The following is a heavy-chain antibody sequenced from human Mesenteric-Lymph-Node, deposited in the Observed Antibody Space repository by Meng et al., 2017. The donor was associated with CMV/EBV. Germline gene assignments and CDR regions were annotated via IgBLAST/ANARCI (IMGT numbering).Heavy chain of an antibody. Sequence: ASVKVSCKASGYTFTGYYMHWVRQAPGQGLEWMGWINPNSGGTYYTQKFQGRVTMTRGTSISTAYMELSRLRSDDTAIYYCASARRAVSWGQGTLVTVSS. CDR3: ASARRAVS. J-gene: IGHJ4*02. CDR2: INPNSGGT. CDR1: GYTFTGYY. V-gene: IGHV1-2*02. D-gene: IGHD5/OR15-5a*01.